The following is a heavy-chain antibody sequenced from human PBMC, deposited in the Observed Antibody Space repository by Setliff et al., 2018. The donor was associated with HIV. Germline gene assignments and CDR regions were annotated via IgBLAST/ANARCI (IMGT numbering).Heavy chain of an antibody. V-gene: IGHV3-21*01. CDR2: ISAYGDFI. Sequence: GGSLRLSCNGSGLSLRNSYIVNWIRQATGKGQEWLSSISAYGDFIKYAPSLKGRFTISRDYLKESVELQMNSLRPEDTGVYYGARGSTSTSKGHYAFDLWGQGTKVTVSS. D-gene: IGHD1-26*01. CDR1: GLSLRNSYI. J-gene: IGHJ3*01. CDR3: ARGSTSTSKGHYAFDL.